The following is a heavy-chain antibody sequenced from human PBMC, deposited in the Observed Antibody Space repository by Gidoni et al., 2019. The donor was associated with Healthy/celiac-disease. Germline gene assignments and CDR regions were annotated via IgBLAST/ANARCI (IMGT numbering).Heavy chain of an antibody. CDR3: ARDGSVQDAGLGGYYGMDV. Sequence: GLEWVSYISSSSSTIYYADSVKGRFTISRDNAKNSLYLQMNSLRAEDTAVYYCARDGSVQDAGLGGYYGMDVWGQGTTVTVSS. D-gene: IGHD6-25*01. J-gene: IGHJ6*02. V-gene: IGHV3-48*04. CDR2: ISSSSSTI.